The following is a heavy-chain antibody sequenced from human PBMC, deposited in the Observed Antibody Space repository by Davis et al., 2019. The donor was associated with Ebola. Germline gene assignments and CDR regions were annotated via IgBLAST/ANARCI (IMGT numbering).Heavy chain of an antibody. CDR1: GGTFSSYA. CDR2: IIPILGIA. CDR3: AREGYDILTGYSYFDY. J-gene: IGHJ4*02. V-gene: IGHV1-69*04. Sequence: AASVKVSCKASGGTFSSYAISWVRQAPGQGLEWMGRIIPILGIANYAQKFQGRVTITADKSTSTAYMELRSLRSDDTAVYYCAREGYDILTGYSYFDYWGQGTLVTVSS. D-gene: IGHD3-9*01.